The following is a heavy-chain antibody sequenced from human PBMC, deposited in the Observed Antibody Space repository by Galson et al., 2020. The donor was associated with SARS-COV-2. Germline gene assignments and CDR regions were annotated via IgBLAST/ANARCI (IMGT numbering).Heavy chain of an antibody. Sequence: GGSLRLSCAASGFTFSSYWMSWVRQAPGMGLEWVAHINQDASEKNYVDSVKGQFTISRDNAKNSLYLQMNSLRAEDTAVYYCGRGVDYHGTGSHNDYWGQGTLVTVSS. D-gene: IGHD3-10*01. J-gene: IGHJ4*02. CDR1: GFTFSSYW. V-gene: IGHV3-7*03. CDR3: GRGVDYHGTGSHNDY. CDR2: INQDASEK.